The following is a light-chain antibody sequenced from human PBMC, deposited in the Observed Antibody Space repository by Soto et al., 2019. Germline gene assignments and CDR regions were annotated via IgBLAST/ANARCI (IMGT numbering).Light chain of an antibody. Sequence: EIVMTQSQATLSVSPGEGATVSCRASQGIGVTLAWYQHKPGQNPRLLIYNAFTSATGVPARFSGSGSGTDFTLTINSLQSEDFAVYYCQRYNDCPLTFGGGTKVDSK. V-gene: IGKV3-15*01. J-gene: IGKJ4*01. CDR3: QRYNDCPLT. CDR1: QGIGVT. CDR2: NAF.